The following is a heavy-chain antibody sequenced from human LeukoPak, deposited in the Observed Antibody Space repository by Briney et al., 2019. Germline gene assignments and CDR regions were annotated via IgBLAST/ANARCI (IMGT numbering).Heavy chain of an antibody. CDR3: ARARSSYGYGDAFDI. V-gene: IGHV3-30*02. CDR2: IRYDGSNK. D-gene: IGHD5-18*01. CDR1: GFTFSSYG. J-gene: IGHJ3*02. Sequence: PGGSLRLSCAASGFTFSSYGMHWVRQAPGKGLEWVAFIRYDGSNKYYAGSVKGRFTISRDNSKNTLYLQMNSLRAEDTAVYYCARARSSYGYGDAFDIWGQGTMVTVSS.